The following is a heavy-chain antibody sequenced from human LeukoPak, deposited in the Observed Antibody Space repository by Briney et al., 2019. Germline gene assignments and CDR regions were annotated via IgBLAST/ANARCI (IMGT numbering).Heavy chain of an antibody. V-gene: IGHV3-23*01. CDR2: ISGSGGST. CDR3: AKDTGDSSGYYPGEYFQH. D-gene: IGHD3-22*01. CDR1: GFTFSSYA. J-gene: IGHJ1*01. Sequence: GGSLRLSCAASGFTFSSYAMSWVRQAPGKGLEWVSAISGSGGSTCYADSVKGRFTISRDNSKNTLYLQMNSLRAEDTAVYYCAKDTGDSSGYYPGEYFQHWGQGTLVTVSS.